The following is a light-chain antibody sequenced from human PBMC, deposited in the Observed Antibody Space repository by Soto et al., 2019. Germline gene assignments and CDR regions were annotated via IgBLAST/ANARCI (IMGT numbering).Light chain of an antibody. V-gene: IGKV3-15*01. CDR1: QSVSGN. Sequence: EIVMTQSPATLSVSPGERATLSCRASQSVSGNLAWYQQKPGQAPRLLIYGASTRATGIPARFSGSGSGTEFTLTFSSLRSEDFAVYYCQQYNTWSPLSFGGGTKVDIK. CDR2: GAS. CDR3: QQYNTWSPLS. J-gene: IGKJ4*01.